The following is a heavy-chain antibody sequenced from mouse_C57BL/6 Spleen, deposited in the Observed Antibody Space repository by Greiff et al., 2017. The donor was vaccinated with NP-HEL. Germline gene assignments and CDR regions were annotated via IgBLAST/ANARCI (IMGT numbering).Heavy chain of an antibody. J-gene: IGHJ4*01. CDR1: GFNIKDDY. V-gene: IGHV14-4*01. CDR3: TRDYYGSRGMDY. D-gene: IGHD1-1*01. CDR2: IDPENGDT. Sequence: EVQLQESGAELVRPGASVKLSCTASGFNIKDDYMHWVKQRPEQGLEWIGWIDPENGDTEYASKFQGKATITADTSSNTAYLQLSSLTSEDTAVYYCTRDYYGSRGMDYWGQGTSVTVSS.